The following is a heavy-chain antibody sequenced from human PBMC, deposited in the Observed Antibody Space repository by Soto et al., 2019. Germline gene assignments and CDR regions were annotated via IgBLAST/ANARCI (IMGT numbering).Heavy chain of an antibody. D-gene: IGHD3-3*01. J-gene: IGHJ4*02. V-gene: IGHV1-2*02. Sequence: ASVQVSCKASGYTFTGYYMHWVRHAPGQGLEWMGWINPNSGGTNYAQKFQGRVTMTRDTSISTAYMELSRLRSDDTAVYYCARSYILGFLEWLVMSNWGQGTMVTVSS. CDR2: INPNSGGT. CDR3: ARSYILGFLEWLVMSN. CDR1: GYTFTGYY.